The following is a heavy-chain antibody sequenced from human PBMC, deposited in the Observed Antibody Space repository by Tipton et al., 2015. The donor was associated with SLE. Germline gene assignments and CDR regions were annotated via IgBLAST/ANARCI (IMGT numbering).Heavy chain of an antibody. CDR2: ISSSSSYI. D-gene: IGHD6-13*01. CDR3: AGDVIAAAGALDY. J-gene: IGHJ4*02. CDR1: GFTFSSYS. V-gene: IGHV3-21*01. Sequence: SLRLSCAASGFTFSSYSMNWVRQAPGKGLEWVSSISSSSSYIYYADSVKGRFTISRDNAKNSLYLQMNSLRAEDTAVYYCAGDVIAAAGALDYWGQGTLVTVSS.